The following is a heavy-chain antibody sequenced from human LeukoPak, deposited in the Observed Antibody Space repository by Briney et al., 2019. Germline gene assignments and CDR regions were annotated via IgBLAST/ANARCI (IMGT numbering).Heavy chain of an antibody. J-gene: IGHJ5*02. Sequence: PGGSLRLSCAASGFTFTSAWMSWVRQAPEKGLEWVGRIKSKTDGGTTDYAAPVKGRFTISRDDSKNTLYLQMNSLKTEDTAIHYCTKTEALRMPNWFDPWGQGTLVTVSS. CDR3: TKTEALRMPNWFDP. CDR1: GFTFTSAW. D-gene: IGHD1-14*01. V-gene: IGHV3-15*01. CDR2: IKSKTDGGTT.